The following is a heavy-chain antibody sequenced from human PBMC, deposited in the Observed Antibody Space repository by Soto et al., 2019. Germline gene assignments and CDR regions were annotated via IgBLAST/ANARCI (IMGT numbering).Heavy chain of an antibody. D-gene: IGHD2-15*01. CDR3: ARPYCSGGSCYSGAADFDI. Sequence: GGSLRLSCAASGFTFSSYSMNWVRQAPGKGLEWVSSISSSSSYIYYADSVKGRFTISRDNAKNSLYLQMNSLRAEDTAVYYYARPYCSGGSCYSGAADFDIWGQETMVTVSS. CDR1: GFTFSSYS. J-gene: IGHJ3*02. V-gene: IGHV3-21*01. CDR2: ISSSSSYI.